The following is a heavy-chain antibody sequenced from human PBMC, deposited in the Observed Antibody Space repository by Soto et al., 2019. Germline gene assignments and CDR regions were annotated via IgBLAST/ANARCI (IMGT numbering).Heavy chain of an antibody. CDR3: ARLGPYASGTYSFRHNRFDP. V-gene: IGHV6-1*01. CDR1: GDTVSRNSAA. Sequence: SQTLSLTCAISGDTVSRNSAAWHWIRQSPSRGLEWLGKTYYRSKWYNDYAVTVKSRITINPDTSKNQFSLQLNSLRAEDTAVYYCARLGPYASGTYSFRHNRFDPWGQGTLVTVSS. D-gene: IGHD3-10*01. CDR2: TYYRSKWYN. J-gene: IGHJ5*02.